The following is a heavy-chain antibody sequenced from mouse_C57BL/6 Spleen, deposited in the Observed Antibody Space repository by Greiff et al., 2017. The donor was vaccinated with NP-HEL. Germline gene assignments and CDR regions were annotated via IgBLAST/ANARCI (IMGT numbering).Heavy chain of an antibody. V-gene: IGHV1-52*01. CDR2: IDTSDSET. J-gene: IGHJ3*01. D-gene: IGHD2-1*01. CDR3: ARGDGNYSWFAY. CDR1: GYTFTSYW. Sequence: VQLQQSGAELVRPGSSVKLSCKASGYTFTSYWMHWVKQRPIQGLEWIGNIDTSDSETHYNQKFKDKATLTVDKSSSTAYMQRSSLTSEDSAVYYCARGDGNYSWFAYWGQGTLVTVSA.